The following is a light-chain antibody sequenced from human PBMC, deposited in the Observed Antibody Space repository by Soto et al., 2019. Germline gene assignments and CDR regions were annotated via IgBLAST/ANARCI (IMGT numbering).Light chain of an antibody. CDR3: QQSYSTPIT. J-gene: IGKJ5*01. CDR1: QTISSW. V-gene: IGKV1-5*03. Sequence: MSQSPATLSASIGDRVTIPCRASQTISSWLAWYQQKPGEAPKLLIYKASTLKSGVPSRFSGSGSGTEFTLTIISLQPEDFATYYCQQSYSTPITFGQRTRLEI. CDR2: KAS.